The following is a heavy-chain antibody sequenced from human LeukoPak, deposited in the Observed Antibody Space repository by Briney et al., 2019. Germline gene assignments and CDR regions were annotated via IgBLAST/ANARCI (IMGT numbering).Heavy chain of an antibody. V-gene: IGHV4-39*01. CDR3: ARLTEVKLRYFDC. CDR2: IYYSGST. J-gene: IGHJ4*02. CDR1: GGSISSSSYY. Sequence: SETLSLTCTVSGGSISSSSYYWGWIRQPPGKGLEWIGSIYYSGSTYYNPSLKSRVTISVDTSKKQFSLKLSSVTAADTAVYYCARLTEVKLRYFDCWGQGTLVTVSS. D-gene: IGHD3-9*01.